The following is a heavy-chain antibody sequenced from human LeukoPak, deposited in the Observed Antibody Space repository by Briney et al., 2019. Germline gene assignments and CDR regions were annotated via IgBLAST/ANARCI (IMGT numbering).Heavy chain of an antibody. Sequence: ASEPLSLTCAVCGGSFSGYYWSWLRQPPGKGLEWIGEINHSGSTNYNPSLTSRVTISVDTSKNQLSLNLISVTAADTAVYYCARGGMAVASAVDYWGQGTLVTVSS. CDR1: GGSFSGYY. J-gene: IGHJ4*02. D-gene: IGHD6-19*01. V-gene: IGHV4-34*01. CDR2: INHSGST. CDR3: ARGGMAVASAVDY.